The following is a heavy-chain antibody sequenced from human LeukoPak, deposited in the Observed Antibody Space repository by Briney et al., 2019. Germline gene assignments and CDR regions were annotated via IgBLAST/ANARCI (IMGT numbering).Heavy chain of an antibody. CDR2: ISAYNGNT. CDR3: ARDGGYCSGGSCPDNWFDP. CDR1: GYTFTGYG. Sequence: ASVKVSCKASGYTFTGYGTSWVRQAPGQGLEWMGWISAYNGNTNYAQKLQGRVTMTTDTSTSTAYMELRSLRSDDTAVYYCARDGGYCSGGSCPDNWFDPWGQGTLVTVSS. D-gene: IGHD2-15*01. V-gene: IGHV1-18*01. J-gene: IGHJ5*02.